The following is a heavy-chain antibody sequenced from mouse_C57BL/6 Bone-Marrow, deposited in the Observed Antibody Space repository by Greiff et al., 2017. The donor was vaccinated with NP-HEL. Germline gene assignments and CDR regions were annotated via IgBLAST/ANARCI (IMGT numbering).Heavy chain of an antibody. J-gene: IGHJ4*01. CDR3: ARWLLRWAMDY. CDR1: GYTFTSYW. CDR2: IDPSDSYT. D-gene: IGHD2-3*01. Sequence: QVQLKQPGAELVKPGASVKLSCKASGYTFTSYWMQWVKQRPGPGLEWIGEIDPSDSYTNYNQKFKGKATLTVDTSSSTAYMQLSSLTSEDSAVYDCARWLLRWAMDYWGQGTSVTVSS. V-gene: IGHV1-50*01.